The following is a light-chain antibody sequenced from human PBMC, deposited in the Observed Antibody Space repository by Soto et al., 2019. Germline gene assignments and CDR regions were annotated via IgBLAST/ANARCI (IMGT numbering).Light chain of an antibody. Sequence: EIVLTQSPGTLSLSPGERATLSCRASQSVSSSYLAWYRQKPGQAPRLLIFGASNRATGIPDRFSGSGSGTDFTLTISRLEPEDFAVYYCQQYGSSPVTFGQGTKVDI. CDR1: QSVSSSY. J-gene: IGKJ1*01. CDR3: QQYGSSPVT. V-gene: IGKV3-20*01. CDR2: GAS.